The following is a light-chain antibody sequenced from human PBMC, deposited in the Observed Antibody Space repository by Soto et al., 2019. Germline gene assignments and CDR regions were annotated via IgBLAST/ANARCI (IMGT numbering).Light chain of an antibody. J-gene: IGLJ2*01. CDR2: EVS. V-gene: IGLV2-14*01. CDR3: SSSITNNIVV. CDR1: SSDVGDYNY. Sequence: QSALTQPASVSGSPGQSITISCTGTSSDVGDYNYVSWYQQHPGKAPKLIIYEVSHRLSGVSNRFSGSKSGHTASLTIPGLQDDDEADYYCSSSITNNIVVFGGGTKLTVL.